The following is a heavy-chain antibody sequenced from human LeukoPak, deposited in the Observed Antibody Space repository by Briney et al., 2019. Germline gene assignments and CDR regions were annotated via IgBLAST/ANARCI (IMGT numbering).Heavy chain of an antibody. D-gene: IGHD3-9*01. Sequence: SETLSLTCTVSGGSISSYYWSWIRQPPGKGLEWIGYIYYSGSTNYNPSLKSRVTISVDTSKNQFSLKLSSVAAADTAVYYCARASGDWSQYFQHWGQGTLVTVSS. V-gene: IGHV4-59*08. CDR2: IYYSGST. CDR3: ARASGDWSQYFQH. J-gene: IGHJ1*01. CDR1: GGSISSYY.